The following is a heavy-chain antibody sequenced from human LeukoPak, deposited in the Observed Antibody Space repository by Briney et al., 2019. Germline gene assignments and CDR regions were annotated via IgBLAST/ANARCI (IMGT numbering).Heavy chain of an antibody. V-gene: IGHV4-4*07. CDR2: IYTSGST. J-gene: IGHJ4*02. CDR3: ARGKDYDFWSGYYSFDY. Sequence: SETLSLTCTVSGGSISGYYWSWIRQRAGKGLEWIGRIYTSGSTNYNPSLKSRVTMSVDASKNQFSLKLSSVTAADTAVYYCARGKDYDFWSGYYSFDYWGQGTLVTVSS. CDR1: GGSISGYY. D-gene: IGHD3-3*01.